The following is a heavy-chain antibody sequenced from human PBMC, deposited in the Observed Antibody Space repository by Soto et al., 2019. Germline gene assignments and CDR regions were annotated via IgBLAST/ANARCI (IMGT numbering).Heavy chain of an antibody. CDR1: GFTFSSYA. CDR3: AKDGDYYDRSRHVRSPANAFDI. D-gene: IGHD3-22*01. CDR2: ISGSGGST. Sequence: EVQLLESGGGLVQPGGSLRLSCAASGFTFSSYAMSWVRQAPGKGLEWVSAISGSGGSTYYADSVKGRFTISRDNSKNTMYLQMSSRRAEDTAVYYCAKDGDYYDRSRHVRSPANAFDIWGRGTMVTVSS. J-gene: IGHJ3*02. V-gene: IGHV3-23*01.